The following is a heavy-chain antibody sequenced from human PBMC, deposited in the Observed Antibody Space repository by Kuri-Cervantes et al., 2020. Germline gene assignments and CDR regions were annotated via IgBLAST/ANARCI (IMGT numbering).Heavy chain of an antibody. J-gene: IGHJ4*02. CDR2: IKSDGSST. CDR3: ALQGARHY. Sequence: GGSLRLSCAASGFTFSSYWMHWVRQAPGKGLVWVSHIKSDGSSTTYADSVKGRFTISRDNAKNTLYLQMNSLRAEDTAVYYCALQGARHYWGQGTLVTVSS. V-gene: IGHV3-74*03. CDR1: GFTFSSYW.